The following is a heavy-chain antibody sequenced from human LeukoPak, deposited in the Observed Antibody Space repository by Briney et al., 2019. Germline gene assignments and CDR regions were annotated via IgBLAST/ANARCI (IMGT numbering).Heavy chain of an antibody. J-gene: IGHJ4*02. CDR2: IYHSGST. V-gene: IGHV4-59*08. CDR1: GGSISSYY. Sequence: PSETLSLTCTVSGGSISSYYWSWIRQPPGKGLEWIGYIYHSGSTNYNPSLKSRVTISVDTSKNQFSLKLSSVTAADTAVYYCARSYYDSSGYHFDYWAREPWSPSPQ. D-gene: IGHD3-22*01. CDR3: ARSYYDSSGYHFDY.